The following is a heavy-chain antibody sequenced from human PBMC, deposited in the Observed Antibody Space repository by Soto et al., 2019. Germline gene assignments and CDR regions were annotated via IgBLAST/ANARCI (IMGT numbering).Heavy chain of an antibody. D-gene: IGHD2-2*01. J-gene: IGHJ4*02. CDR3: AKFPYSIVVVPAAGPSFDN. CDR2: ISGSGGST. Sequence: PGGSLRLSCAASGFTLSSYAMSWVRQAPGKGLEWVSAISGSGGSTYYADSVKGRFTISRDNSKNTLYLQMNSLRAEDTAVYYCAKFPYSIVVVPAAGPSFDNWGEGALVTASP. CDR1: GFTLSSYA. V-gene: IGHV3-23*01.